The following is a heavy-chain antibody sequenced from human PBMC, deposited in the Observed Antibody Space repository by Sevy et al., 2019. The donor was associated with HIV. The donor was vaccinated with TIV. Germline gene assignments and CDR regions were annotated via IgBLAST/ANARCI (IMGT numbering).Heavy chain of an antibody. Sequence: GGSLRLSCAASGFSFSGYGMHWVRQAPGKGLEWVAVIWYDGTNKEYKDSVKGRYTISRDNSKNTLYLQMNSLRAEDTAVYYCARERIAVPGMGYYFDFWGQGTLVTVSS. CDR1: GFSFSGYG. J-gene: IGHJ4*02. CDR3: ARERIAVPGMGYYFDF. CDR2: IWYDGTNK. D-gene: IGHD6-19*01. V-gene: IGHV3-33*01.